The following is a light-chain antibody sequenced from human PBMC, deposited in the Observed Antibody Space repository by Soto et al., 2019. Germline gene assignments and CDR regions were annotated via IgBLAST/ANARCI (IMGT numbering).Light chain of an antibody. Sequence: QSVLTQPASVSGSPGQSITISCTGTSSDVGGYNYVSWYQQHPGKAPKLMIYEVSNRPSGVSNRFSGSKSGNTASLTISGLQAEDEADYYCSSYTSSITYVFGTG. CDR2: EVS. CDR1: SSDVGGYNY. CDR3: SSYTSSITYV. J-gene: IGLJ1*01. V-gene: IGLV2-14*01.